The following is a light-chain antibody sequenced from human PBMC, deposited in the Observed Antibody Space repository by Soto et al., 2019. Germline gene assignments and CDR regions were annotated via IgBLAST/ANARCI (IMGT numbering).Light chain of an antibody. CDR3: QQYSTYPLT. J-gene: IGKJ4*01. V-gene: IGKV1-5*03. CDR2: KAS. CDR1: QNIDNW. Sequence: DIQMTQSPSTLSASVGDRVTIPCRASQNIDNWLAWYQQKPGKAPKFLIYKASNLESGVPPRFSGSGYGTEFTLTISSLQPDDFATYYCQQYSTYPLTFGGGTKVEIK.